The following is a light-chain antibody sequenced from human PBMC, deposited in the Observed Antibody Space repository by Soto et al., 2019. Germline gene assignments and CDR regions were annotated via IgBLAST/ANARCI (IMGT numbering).Light chain of an antibody. CDR1: QSVASY. CDR2: AAF. Sequence: DIQMTQSPSSLSASVGNRVTITCRASQSVASYLHWFQQKPGKAPNLLIYAAFSLQSGVPSRFSGSGSGTDFTLTISSLQPEDFATYYWQQTYSTPWTFGQGTKLEVK. CDR3: QQTYSTPWT. J-gene: IGKJ1*01. V-gene: IGKV1-39*01.